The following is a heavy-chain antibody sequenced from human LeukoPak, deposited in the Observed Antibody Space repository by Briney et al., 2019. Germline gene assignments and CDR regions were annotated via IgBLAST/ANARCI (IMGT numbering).Heavy chain of an antibody. V-gene: IGHV3-23*01. D-gene: IGHD2/OR15-2a*01. CDR2: ISGSGGST. Sequence: PGGSLRLSCAASEFTFSSYAMSWVRQAPGKGLEWVSAISGSGGSTYYADSVKGRFTISRDNSKNTLYLQMNSLRAEDTAVYYCAKDKMRSLWPDYWGQGTLVTVSS. J-gene: IGHJ4*02. CDR1: EFTFSSYA. CDR3: AKDKMRSLWPDY.